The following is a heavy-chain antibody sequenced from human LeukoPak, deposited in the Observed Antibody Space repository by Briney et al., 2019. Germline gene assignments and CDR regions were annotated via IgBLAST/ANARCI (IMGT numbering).Heavy chain of an antibody. D-gene: IGHD3-10*01. J-gene: IGHJ5*02. CDR1: GYTFTGYY. Sequence: GASVKVSCKASGYTFTGYYMHLVRQAPGQGLEWMGGIIPSFGTANYAQKFQGRVTITADESTSTAYMELSSLRSEDTAVYYCASVRITMVRGVITKYNWFDPWGQGTLVTVSS. CDR2: IIPSFGTA. V-gene: IGHV1-69*13. CDR3: ASVRITMVRGVITKYNWFDP.